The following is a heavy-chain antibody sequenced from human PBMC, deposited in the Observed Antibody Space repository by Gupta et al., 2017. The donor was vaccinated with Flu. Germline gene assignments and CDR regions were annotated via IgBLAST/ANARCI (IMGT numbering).Heavy chain of an antibody. J-gene: IGHJ2*01. CDR3: ARDPGDYGDYGRPWYFDL. CDR2: ISSSSSYT. CDR1: GFTFSDYY. Sequence: QVQLVESGGGLVKPGGSLRLSCAASGFTFSDYYMSWIRQAPGKGLEWVSYISSSSSYTNYADSVKGRFTISRDNAKNSLYLQMNSLRAEDTAVYYCARDPGDYGDYGRPWYFDLWGRGTLVTVSS. D-gene: IGHD4-17*01. V-gene: IGHV3-11*05.